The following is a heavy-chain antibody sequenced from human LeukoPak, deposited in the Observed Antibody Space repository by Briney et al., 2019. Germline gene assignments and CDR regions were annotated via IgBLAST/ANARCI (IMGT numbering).Heavy chain of an antibody. CDR1: GFTFSAYA. V-gene: IGHV3-23*01. Sequence: GGSLRLSCVASGFTFSAYAMTWVRQAPGKGLEWVSSISVSGGGTYYADSVKGRFTISRDNSKNTLYLQMNSLRAEDTAVYYCAKDEKRGGGPATYWGQGTLVTVSS. J-gene: IGHJ4*02. CDR3: AKDEKRGGGPATY. D-gene: IGHD1-1*01. CDR2: ISVSGGGT.